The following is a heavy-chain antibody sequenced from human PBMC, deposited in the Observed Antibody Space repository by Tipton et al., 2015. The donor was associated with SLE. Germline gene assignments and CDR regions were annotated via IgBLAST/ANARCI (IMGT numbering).Heavy chain of an antibody. CDR1: GDSISSSSYY. CDR2: IYYSGST. CDR3: ARREQQLVLYYYYGMDV. V-gene: IGHV4-39*06. Sequence: TLSLTCTVSGDSISSSSYYWGWIRKPPGKGLEWIGSIYYSGSTYYNPSLKSRVTISVDTSKNQLALKLSSVTAADTAVYYCARREQQLVLYYYYGMDVWGQGTTVTVSS. J-gene: IGHJ6*02. D-gene: IGHD6-13*01.